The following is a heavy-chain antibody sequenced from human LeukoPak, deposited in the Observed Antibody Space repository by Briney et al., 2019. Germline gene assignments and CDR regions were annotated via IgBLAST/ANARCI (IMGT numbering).Heavy chain of an antibody. D-gene: IGHD3-22*01. V-gene: IGHV3-23*01. CDR3: AKDTPGGYYYDSSGYYFGDY. J-gene: IGHJ4*02. CDR1: GLTFSNYA. CDR2: ISGTGDST. Sequence: TGGSLRLSCAASGLTFSNYAMTWVRRAPGKGLECVSIISGTGDSTYYADSVKGRFTISRDNSKNMVFLQMNSLRVGDTAVYYCAKDTPGGYYYDSSGYYFGDYWGQGTLVTVSS.